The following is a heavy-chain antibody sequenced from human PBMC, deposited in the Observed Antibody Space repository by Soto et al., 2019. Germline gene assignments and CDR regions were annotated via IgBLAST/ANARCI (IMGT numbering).Heavy chain of an antibody. CDR1: GASVSSSHY. CDR2: VSYSGSP. Sequence: QLQLQESGPGLVKSSETLSLTCSVSGASVSSSHYWGWIRQPPGKGLEWIGSVSYSGSPYYSPSFNSRITISVDTSNNQFSLRVRSVTATDTAVYFCARHYNTGAVFDYWGQGKLVTVSS. CDR3: ARHYNTGAVFDY. D-gene: IGHD1-20*01. V-gene: IGHV4-39*01. J-gene: IGHJ4*02.